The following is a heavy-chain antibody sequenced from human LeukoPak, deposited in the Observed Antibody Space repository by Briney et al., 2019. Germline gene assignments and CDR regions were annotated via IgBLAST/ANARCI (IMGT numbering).Heavy chain of an antibody. CDR1: GFTIGSYW. CDR2: IKQDGSEK. CDR3: ARGYNYGFPDY. D-gene: IGHD5-18*01. J-gene: IGHJ4*02. V-gene: IGHV3-7*04. Sequence: PGGSLRLSCVASGFTIGSYWMSWVHQAPGKGLEWVANIKQDGSEKYYVDSVKGRFTISRDNAKNSLYLQMNSLRAEDTAVYYCARGYNYGFPDYWGQGTLVTVSS.